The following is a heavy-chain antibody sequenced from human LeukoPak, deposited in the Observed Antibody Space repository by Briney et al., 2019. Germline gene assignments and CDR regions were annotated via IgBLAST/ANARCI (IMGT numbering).Heavy chain of an antibody. V-gene: IGHV3-66*01. J-gene: IGHJ3*02. D-gene: IGHD6-13*01. CDR1: GFSVRNYY. CDR2: IYSDGTT. CDR3: ARDHLWQQPDAFDI. Sequence: GGSLRLSCAASGFSVRNYYVTWVRQAPGKGLEWVSVIYSDGTTYYADSARGRFTISRDNSKNALYLQMNSLRAEDTAVYYCARDHLWQQPDAFDIWGRGTMVIVSS.